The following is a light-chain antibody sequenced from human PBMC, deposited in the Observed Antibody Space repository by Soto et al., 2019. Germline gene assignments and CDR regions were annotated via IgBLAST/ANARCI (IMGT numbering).Light chain of an antibody. CDR2: LRS. Sequence: EIVMTQSPPSLPVTPGEPASISCRSSRSLQHSNGYNYVHWYVLKPGQSPHPLIYLRSTRASGVPDRFSGSGSGTDFTLTISRVEAEDIGVYVCMQALELPLTFGPGTRLEIK. CDR3: MQALELPLT. CDR1: RSLQHSNGYNY. V-gene: IGKV2-28*01. J-gene: IGKJ5*01.